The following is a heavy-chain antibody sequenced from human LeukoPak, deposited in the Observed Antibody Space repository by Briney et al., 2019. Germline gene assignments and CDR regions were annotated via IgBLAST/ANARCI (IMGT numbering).Heavy chain of an antibody. Sequence: GRSLRLSCAASGFTFSSYGMHWVRQAPGKGLEWVAVLSSDGRDKYYGDSVRGRFTISRDNSKNTLYLQMNSLRAEDTAVYYCARDFDQGGAAYYFNYWGQGTLVTV. CDR1: GFTFSSYG. J-gene: IGHJ4*02. V-gene: IGHV3-30*19. CDR2: LSSDGRDK. CDR3: ARDFDQGGAAYYFNY. D-gene: IGHD3-9*01.